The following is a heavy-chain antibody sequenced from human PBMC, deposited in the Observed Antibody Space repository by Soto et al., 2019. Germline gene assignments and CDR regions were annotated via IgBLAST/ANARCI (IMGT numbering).Heavy chain of an antibody. CDR3: VRRVHWNPDVGFDP. J-gene: IGHJ5*02. CDR1: GGTFGSYA. D-gene: IGHD1-1*01. V-gene: IGHV1-69*13. Sequence: ASVKVSCKASGGTFGSYAISWGRQAPGQGLEWMGGIIPIFGTANYAQKFQGRVTITADESTSTAYMELSSLRSEDTAVYYCVRRVHWNPDVGFDPWGQGTLVTVSS. CDR2: IIPIFGTA.